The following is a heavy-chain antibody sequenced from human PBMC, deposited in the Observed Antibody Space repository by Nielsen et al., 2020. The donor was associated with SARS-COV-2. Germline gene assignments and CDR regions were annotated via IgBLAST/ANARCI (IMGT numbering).Heavy chain of an antibody. D-gene: IGHD6-19*01. Sequence: GGSLRLSCAASGFTFDDYAMHWVRQAPGKGLEWVSGISWNSGSIGYADSVKGRFTISRDNAKNSLYLQMNSLRAEDTALYYCAKDISGWYHFDYWGQGTLVTVSS. CDR1: GFTFDDYA. CDR3: AKDISGWYHFDY. J-gene: IGHJ4*02. V-gene: IGHV3-9*01. CDR2: ISWNSGSI.